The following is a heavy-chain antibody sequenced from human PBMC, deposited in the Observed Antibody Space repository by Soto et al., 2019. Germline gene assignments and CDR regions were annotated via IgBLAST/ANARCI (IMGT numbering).Heavy chain of an antibody. CDR3: AREAPNWFDP. V-gene: IGHV4-61*03. CDR1: GDSVSSESRY. Sequence: PSETLSLTCTGSGDSVSSESRYWNWIRQPPGKGLEWIGYISYRGTTQYNPSLQSRVTISVDLSTNHFSLKLTSVTAAGTAMYYCAREAPNWFDPWGQGTLVTVSS. CDR2: ISYRGTT. J-gene: IGHJ5*02.